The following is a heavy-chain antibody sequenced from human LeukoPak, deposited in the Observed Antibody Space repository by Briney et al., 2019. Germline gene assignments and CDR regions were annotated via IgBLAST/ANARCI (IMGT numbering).Heavy chain of an antibody. CDR3: ARGRIASDTLDV. CDR2: INPNSGGT. CDR1: GYTFTGYY. V-gene: IGHV1-2*06. D-gene: IGHD6-25*01. J-gene: IGHJ6*02. Sequence: ASVKVSCKASGYTFTGYYMHWVRQAPGQGLEWMGRINPNSGGTNYAQKFQGRVTMTRDTSISTAYMELSRLRSDDTAVYYCARGRIASDTLDVWGQGTTVTVSS.